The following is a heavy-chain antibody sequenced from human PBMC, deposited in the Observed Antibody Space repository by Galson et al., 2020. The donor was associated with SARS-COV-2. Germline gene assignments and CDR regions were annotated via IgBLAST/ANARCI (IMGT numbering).Heavy chain of an antibody. D-gene: IGHD5-18*01. V-gene: IGHV3-23*01. CDR1: GFTFSSYA. CDR2: ISGSGGST. CDR3: STAMATGAFDI. Sequence: TGGLRLSCAASGFTFSSYAMSWVRPAPGKGLEWVSAISGSGGSTYYADSVKGRFTISRDNSKNTLYLQMNSLRAEDTAVYYCSTAMATGAFDICGQGTMVTVSS. J-gene: IGHJ3*02.